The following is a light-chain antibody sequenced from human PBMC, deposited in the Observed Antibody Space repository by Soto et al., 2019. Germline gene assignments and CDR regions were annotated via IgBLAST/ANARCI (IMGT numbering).Light chain of an antibody. J-gene: IGKJ5*01. CDR2: AAS. CDR1: QSISSY. V-gene: IGKV1-39*01. CDR3: QQSYSTPPIT. Sequence: IPITQSPSSLSASVGDRVTIPCRASQSISSYLNWYQQKPGKAPKLLIYAASSLQSGVPSRFSGSGSGTDFTLTISSLQPEDFATYYCQQSYSTPPITFGQGTLLEV.